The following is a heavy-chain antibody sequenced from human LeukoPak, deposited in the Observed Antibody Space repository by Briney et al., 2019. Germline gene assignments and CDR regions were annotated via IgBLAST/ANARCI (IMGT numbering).Heavy chain of an antibody. D-gene: IGHD3-10*01. CDR3: ARVSTMVRGVIKPYYFDY. CDR2: IKTDGSDK. Sequence: GGSLRLSCAASGFTFSADWMSWVRQVPGKGLEWVANIKTDGSDKYYVDSVKGRFTISRDNTKNSLYLQMNSLRAEDTAVYYCARVSTMVRGVIKPYYFDYWGQGTLVTVSS. V-gene: IGHV3-7*03. J-gene: IGHJ4*02. CDR1: GFTFSADW.